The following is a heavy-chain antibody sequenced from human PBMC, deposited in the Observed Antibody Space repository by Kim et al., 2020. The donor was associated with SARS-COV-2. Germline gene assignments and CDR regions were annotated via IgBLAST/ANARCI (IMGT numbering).Heavy chain of an antibody. D-gene: IGHD6-25*01. CDR1: GYNFNSFG. J-gene: IGHJ4*01. V-gene: IGHV1-18*01. CDR3: TRDLPEDANSSAGLLFD. CDR2: ISGFNGTT. Sequence: ASVKVSCKASGYNFNSFGITWVRQAPGQGLEWMGWISGFNGTTSYAQKFQGRVTMTTDTSTGTAYMDLKSLRSEDTAVYFCTRDLPEDANSSAGLLFD.